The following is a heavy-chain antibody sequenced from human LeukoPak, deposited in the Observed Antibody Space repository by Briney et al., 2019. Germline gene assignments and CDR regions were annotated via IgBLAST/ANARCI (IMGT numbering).Heavy chain of an antibody. Sequence: GGSLRLSCAASGFTFSSYSMNWVRQAPGKGLERVSYISSSSSTIYYADSVKGRFTISRDNAKNTLYLQMNSLRAEDTAVYYCARRAGAYSHPYDYWGQGTLVTVSS. CDR1: GFTFSSYS. CDR3: ARRAGAYSHPYDY. J-gene: IGHJ4*02. D-gene: IGHD4/OR15-4a*01. V-gene: IGHV3-48*01. CDR2: ISSSSSTI.